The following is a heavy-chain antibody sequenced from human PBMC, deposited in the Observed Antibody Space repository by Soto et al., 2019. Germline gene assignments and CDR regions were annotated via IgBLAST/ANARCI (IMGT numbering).Heavy chain of an antibody. J-gene: IGHJ5*01. V-gene: IGHV1-69*06. Sequence: QVQLEQSGAEVKMPGSSVRVSCKASGGTFSEDAISWVRQAPGQGLEWMGGTIPISDSPKYAQKFQGRVIISADKSTGTSYMELSSLRYDDTAIYFCARGHTGVDVRLDSWGQGTPITVSS. CDR3: ARGHTGVDVRLDS. D-gene: IGHD7-27*01. CDR2: TIPISDSP. CDR1: GGTFSEDA.